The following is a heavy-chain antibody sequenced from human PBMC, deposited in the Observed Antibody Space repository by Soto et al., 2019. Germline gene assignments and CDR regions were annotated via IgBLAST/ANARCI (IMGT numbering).Heavy chain of an antibody. CDR3: ARGAYCGGDCYSYYFDY. CDR1: GFTFSSYS. V-gene: IGHV3-21*01. CDR2: ISSSSSYI. D-gene: IGHD2-21*02. Sequence: GGSLRLSCAASGFTFSSYSMNWVRQAPGKGLEWVSSISSSSSYIYYADSVKGRSTISRNNAKNTLYLQMNSLRAEDTAVYYCARGAYCGGDCYSYYFDYWGQGTLVTVSS. J-gene: IGHJ4*02.